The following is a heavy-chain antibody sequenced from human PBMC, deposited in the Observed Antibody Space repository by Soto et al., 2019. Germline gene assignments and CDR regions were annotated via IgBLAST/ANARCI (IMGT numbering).Heavy chain of an antibody. Sequence: QVQLVQSGAEVKKPGSSVKVSRKASGDTFTRYAFSLVRQAPGQGPEWMGGIIPMFATAKYAQNVQGRVTIAADDSTSRAHMELSSVKSDDPAVYFCARERVAAGGTGRYFDLWGRGTLVTVSS. J-gene: IGHJ2*01. CDR2: IIPMFATA. CDR1: GDTFTRYA. D-gene: IGHD6-13*01. V-gene: IGHV1-69*01. CDR3: ARERVAAGGTGRYFDL.